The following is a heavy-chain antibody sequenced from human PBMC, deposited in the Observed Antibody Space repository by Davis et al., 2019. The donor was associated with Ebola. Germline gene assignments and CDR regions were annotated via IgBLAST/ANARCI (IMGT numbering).Heavy chain of an antibody. D-gene: IGHD6-13*01. CDR2: IYSGDSDI. J-gene: IGHJ4*02. V-gene: IGHV5-51*01. Sequence: GESLKISCKGSGYSFSNYWIAWVRQMPGKGPEWMGIIYSGDSDIRYSPSFEGQVTLSADKSISTAYLQWSSLKASDTAMYYCARHVYSSSWYDYWGQGTLVTVSS. CDR1: GYSFSNYW. CDR3: ARHVYSSSWYDY.